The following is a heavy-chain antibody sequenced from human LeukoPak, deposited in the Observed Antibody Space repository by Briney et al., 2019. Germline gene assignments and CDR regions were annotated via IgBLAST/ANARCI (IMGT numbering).Heavy chain of an antibody. Sequence: ASVKVSCKTSGYIFVNYGIRGVRQAPAQGREGMGWISGYNGRTNYAQKFQGRVTMTTDTSTSTFYVELRSLRSDDTAVYYCGRADNYDSSGYYIFWGQGTLVTVSS. CDR2: ISGYNGRT. CDR3: GRADNYDSSGYYIF. V-gene: IGHV1-18*01. D-gene: IGHD3-22*01. J-gene: IGHJ4*02. CDR1: GYIFVNYG.